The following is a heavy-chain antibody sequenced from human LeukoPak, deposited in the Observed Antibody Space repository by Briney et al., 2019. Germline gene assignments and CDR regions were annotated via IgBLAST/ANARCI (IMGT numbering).Heavy chain of an antibody. D-gene: IGHD3-22*01. CDR1: EFIVTDNY. CDR2: IYSGGST. Sequence: GGSLRLSCTASEFIVTDNYMSWVRQAPGKGLEWVSIIYSGGSTYYADSVKGRFTIYRDNSENTLYLQMNSLRAEDTAVYYCVRDRSYYYDSTGNDAFDIWGQGTMVTVSS. J-gene: IGHJ3*02. CDR3: VRDRSYYYDSTGNDAFDI. V-gene: IGHV3-53*01.